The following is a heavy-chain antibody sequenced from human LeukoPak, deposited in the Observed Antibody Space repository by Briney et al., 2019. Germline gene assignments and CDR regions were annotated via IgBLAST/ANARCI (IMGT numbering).Heavy chain of an antibody. Sequence: GGSLRLSCAASGFTFSSYWMSWVRQAPGKGLGWVANIKQDESEKYYVDSVKGRFTISRDNAKNSLYLQMNNLRAEDTAVYYCARALDSSSSRDQAFEYWGQGTLVAVSS. V-gene: IGHV3-7*01. J-gene: IGHJ4*02. CDR3: ARALDSSSSRDQAFEY. CDR2: IKQDESEK. D-gene: IGHD2-2*01. CDR1: GFTFSSYW.